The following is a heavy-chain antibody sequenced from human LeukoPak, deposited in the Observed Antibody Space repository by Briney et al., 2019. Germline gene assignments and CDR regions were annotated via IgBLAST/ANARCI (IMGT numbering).Heavy chain of an antibody. CDR2: FDPEDGET. Sequence: ASVKVSCKVSGYTLTELSMHWVRQAPGKGLEWMGGFDPEDGETIYAQKFQGRVTMTEDTSTDTAYMELSSLRSEDTAVYYCATLITMVRGVIITAPPFGYWGQGTLVTVSS. V-gene: IGHV1-24*01. CDR1: GYTLTELS. D-gene: IGHD3-10*01. J-gene: IGHJ4*02. CDR3: ATLITMVRGVIITAPPFGY.